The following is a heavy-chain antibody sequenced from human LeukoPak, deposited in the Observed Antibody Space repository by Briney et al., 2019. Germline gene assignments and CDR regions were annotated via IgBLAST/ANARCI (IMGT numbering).Heavy chain of an antibody. CDR3: ARDEFGIAAHPGRAYYYYGMDV. J-gene: IGHJ6*02. D-gene: IGHD6-13*01. CDR1: GFTFSSYS. V-gene: IGHV3-21*01. Sequence: GGSLRLPCAASGFTFSSYSMNWVRQAPGKGLEWVSSISSSSSYIYYADSVKGRFTISRDNAKNSLYLQMNSLRAEDTAMYYCARDEFGIAAHPGRAYYYYGMDVWGQGTTVTVSS. CDR2: ISSSSSYI.